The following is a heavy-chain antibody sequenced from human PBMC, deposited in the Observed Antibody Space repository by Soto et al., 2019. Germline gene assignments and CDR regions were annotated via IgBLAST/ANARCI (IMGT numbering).Heavy chain of an antibody. CDR1: GGSISSYY. J-gene: IGHJ6*02. CDR3: ARTHYGDYGYGMDV. V-gene: IGHV4-59*12. CDR2: IYHSGTT. D-gene: IGHD4-17*01. Sequence: SETLSLTCTVSGGSISSYYWSWIRQPPGKGLEWIGYIYHSGTTYYNPSLKSRVTISVDRSKNQFSLKLSSVTAADTAVYYCARTHYGDYGYGMDVWGQGTTVTVSS.